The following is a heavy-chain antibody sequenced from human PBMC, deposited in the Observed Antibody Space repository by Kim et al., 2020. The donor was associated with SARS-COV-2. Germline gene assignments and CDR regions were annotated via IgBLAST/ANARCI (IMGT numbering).Heavy chain of an antibody. CDR3: AKQGYIFELNTYSGMDL. CDR1: GFGFNNYG. D-gene: IGHD5-12*01. V-gene: IGHV3-30*18. J-gene: IGHJ6*02. CDR2: ISYEGSKK. Sequence: GGSLRLSCAASGFGFNNYGMHWVRQAPGKGLEWVAFISYEGSKKQYLDSLKGRFTVSRDYSKNTLYLQMNSLTAEDTAVYYCAKQGYIFELNTYSGMDLWGQGTTVTVSS.